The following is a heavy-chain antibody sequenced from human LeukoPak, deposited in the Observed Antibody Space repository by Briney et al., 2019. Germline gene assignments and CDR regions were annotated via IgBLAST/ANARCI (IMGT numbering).Heavy chain of an antibody. V-gene: IGHV3-74*01. J-gene: IGHJ4*02. CDR3: VVPAATQNLKFDY. Sequence: GGSLRLSCAASGFTFSSYWMHWVRQAPGKGLVWVSRINSDGSSTSYADSVKGRFTISRDNAKNTLYLQMNSLRAEDTAVYYCVVPAATQNLKFDYWGQGTLVTVSS. CDR2: INSDGSST. CDR1: GFTFSSYW. D-gene: IGHD2-2*01.